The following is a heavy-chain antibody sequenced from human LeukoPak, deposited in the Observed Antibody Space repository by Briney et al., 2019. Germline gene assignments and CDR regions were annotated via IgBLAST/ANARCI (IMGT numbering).Heavy chain of an antibody. CDR1: GFSFSSYD. CDR3: AKSLNYYYMDV. V-gene: IGHV3-30*02. Sequence: GGSLRLSCATSGFSFSSYDMQWVRQAPGKGLEWVAFLRHDGSNKNYADSVKGRFTISRDNSKDTLYLQMNSLRAEDTAVYYCAKSLNYYYMDVWGKGTTVTVSS. CDR2: LRHDGSNK. J-gene: IGHJ6*03.